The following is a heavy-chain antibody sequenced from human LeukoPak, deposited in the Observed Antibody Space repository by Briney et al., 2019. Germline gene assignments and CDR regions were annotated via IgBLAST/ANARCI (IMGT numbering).Heavy chain of an antibody. D-gene: IGHD2-15*01. CDR2: ISYSGGST. Sequence: PGGSLRLSCAASGFTFNTYAMSWVRQAPGKGLEWVSYISYSGGSTYYADSVKGRFTISRDNSKNTLYLQMNSLRAEDTAVYYCAKCVVVAATCTYFDHWGQGTLVTVSS. CDR3: AKCVVVAATCTYFDH. V-gene: IGHV3-23*01. CDR1: GFTFNTYA. J-gene: IGHJ4*02.